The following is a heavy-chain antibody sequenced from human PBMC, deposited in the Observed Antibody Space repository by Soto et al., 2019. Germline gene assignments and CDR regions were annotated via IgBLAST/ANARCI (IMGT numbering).Heavy chain of an antibody. CDR3: AKDRYGDNDY. Sequence: QVQLVESGGGVVQPGRSLRLSCAASGFTFSSYGMHWVRQAPGKGLEWVAVISYDGSNKYYADSVKGRVTISRDNSKNTLYLQMNSLRAEDTAVYYCAKDRYGDNDYWGQGTLVTVSS. CDR2: ISYDGSNK. J-gene: IGHJ4*02. V-gene: IGHV3-30*18. CDR1: GFTFSSYG. D-gene: IGHD4-17*01.